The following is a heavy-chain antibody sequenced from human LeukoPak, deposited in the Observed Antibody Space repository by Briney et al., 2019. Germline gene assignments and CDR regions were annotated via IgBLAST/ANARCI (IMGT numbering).Heavy chain of an antibody. CDR3: ARDQRSYYGSGSYYMLGY. V-gene: IGHV3-30*04. D-gene: IGHD3-10*01. Sequence: AGSLRLSCAASGFTFSSYAMHWVRQAPGKGLEWVAVISYDGSNKYYADSVKGRFTISRDNSKNTLYLQMNRLRAEVTAVYYCARDQRSYYGSGSYYMLGYWGQGALVSVCS. CDR2: ISYDGSNK. J-gene: IGHJ4*02. CDR1: GFTFSSYA.